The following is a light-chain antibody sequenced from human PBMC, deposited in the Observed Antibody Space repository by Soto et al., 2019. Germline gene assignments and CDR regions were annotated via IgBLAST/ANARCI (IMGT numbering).Light chain of an antibody. CDR1: QSISSF. Sequence: DIQMTQSPPSPSASVGDRVSITCRASQSISSFLNWYQQKPGKAPKLLIYAASSLQRGVPSRFSGSGSGTEFILTISSLQPEDFATYSCQQTYSAPWTFGQGTKVEIK. CDR3: QQTYSAPWT. V-gene: IGKV1-39*01. CDR2: AAS. J-gene: IGKJ1*01.